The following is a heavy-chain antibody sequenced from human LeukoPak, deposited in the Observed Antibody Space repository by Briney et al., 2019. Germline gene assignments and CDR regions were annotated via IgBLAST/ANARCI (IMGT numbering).Heavy chain of an antibody. CDR3: ARGRRFLEWSFDY. V-gene: IGHV1-8*01. J-gene: IGHJ4*02. D-gene: IGHD3-3*01. Sequence: ASVKVSCKASGYTLTSYDINWVRQATGQGLEWMGWMNPNSGNTGYAQKFQGRVTMTRNTSISTAYMELSSLRSEDTAAYYCARGRRFLEWSFDYWGQGTLVTVSS. CDR1: GYTLTSYD. CDR2: MNPNSGNT.